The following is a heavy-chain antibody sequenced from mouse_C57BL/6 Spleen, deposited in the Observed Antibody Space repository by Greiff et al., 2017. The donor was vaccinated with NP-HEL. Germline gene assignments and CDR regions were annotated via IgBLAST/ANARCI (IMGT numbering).Heavy chain of an antibody. D-gene: IGHD1-1*01. CDR1: GYSFSSYW. V-gene: IGHV1-80*01. Sequence: QVQLQQSGAELVKPGASVTISCKASGYSFSSYWMNWVKQRPGKGLEWIGQIYPGDGDTNYNGKFKGKATLTADKSSSTAYMQLSSLTSEDSAVYFCARRDSSSYFDYWGQGTTLTVSS. CDR2: IYPGDGDT. CDR3: ARRDSSSYFDY. J-gene: IGHJ2*01.